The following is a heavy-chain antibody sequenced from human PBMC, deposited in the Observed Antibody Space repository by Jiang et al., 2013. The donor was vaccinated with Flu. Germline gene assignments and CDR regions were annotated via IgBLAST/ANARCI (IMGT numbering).Heavy chain of an antibody. CDR3: ARALWLVLNWFRPR. CDR2: IYHSGST. J-gene: IGHJ4*02. Sequence: GPGLVKPSETLSLTCTVSGYSISSGYYWGWIRQPPGKGLEWIGSIYHSGSTYYNPSLKSRVTISVDTSKNQFSLKLSSVTAADTAVYYCARALWLVLNWFRPRGGQGTLVHRLL. CDR1: GYSISSGYY. V-gene: IGHV4-38-2*02. D-gene: IGHD6-19*01.